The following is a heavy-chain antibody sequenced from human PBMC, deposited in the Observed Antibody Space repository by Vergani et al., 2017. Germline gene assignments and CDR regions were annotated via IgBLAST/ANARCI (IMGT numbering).Heavy chain of an antibody. Sequence: QVQLVQSGAEVKKPGASVKVSCKASGYTFTSYYMHWVRQAPGQGLEWMGIINPSGGSTSYAQKFKRRVTMTRDTSTGTVYMELSSLRAEDTAVYYCAGVSGSYSPAEYFQHWGQGTLVTVSS. J-gene: IGHJ1*01. D-gene: IGHD1-26*01. CDR1: GYTFTSYY. V-gene: IGHV1-46*01. CDR2: INPSGGST. CDR3: AGVSGSYSPAEYFQH.